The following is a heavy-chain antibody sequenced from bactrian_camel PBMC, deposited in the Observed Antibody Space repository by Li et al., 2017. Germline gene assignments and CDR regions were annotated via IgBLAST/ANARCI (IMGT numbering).Heavy chain of an antibody. CDR3: AADWAPGENWVVHSMTIP. CDR2: IYRAGRTT. Sequence: VQLVESGGGSVQAGGSLRVSCAVSVRTGSRYSMGWFRQYPDNPREGVAAIYRAGRTTYYAESEKGRFAISQDSAENRLYLQMNSLNADDSAMYYCAADWAPGENWVVHSMTIPIGAEAPRSPSP. D-gene: IGHD1*01. V-gene: IGHV3S31*01. CDR1: VRTGSRYS. J-gene: IGHJ4*01.